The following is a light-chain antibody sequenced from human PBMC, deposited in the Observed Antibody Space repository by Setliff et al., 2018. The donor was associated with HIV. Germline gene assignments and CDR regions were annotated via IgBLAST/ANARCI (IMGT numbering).Light chain of an antibody. Sequence: LTQPPSASGTPGQRVTISCSGSSSNIGSNTVNWYQQLPGTAPKLLIYSNNQRPSGVPDRFSGSKSGTSASLAISGLQSEDEADYYCAAWDDSLNGREWVFGGGTKATVL. V-gene: IGLV1-44*01. CDR3: AAWDDSLNGREWV. J-gene: IGLJ3*02. CDR1: SSNIGSNT. CDR2: SNN.